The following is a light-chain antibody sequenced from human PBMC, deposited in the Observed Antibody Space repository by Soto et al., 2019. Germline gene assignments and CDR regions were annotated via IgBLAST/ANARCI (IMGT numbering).Light chain of an antibody. CDR1: QSVTSN. V-gene: IGKV3-15*01. CDR2: GAS. Sequence: EIVMTQSPATLSVSPGERVTLSCRASQSVTSNLAWFQQKPGQAPRLLIYGASTRATGFPARFSGSGSGTDFTLPISSLQSEDFAVYYCQQYNDWPLTFGPGTKVDVK. CDR3: QQYNDWPLT. J-gene: IGKJ3*01.